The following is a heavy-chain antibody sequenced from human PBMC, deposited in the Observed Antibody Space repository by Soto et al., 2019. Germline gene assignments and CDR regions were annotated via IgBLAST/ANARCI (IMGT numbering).Heavy chain of an antibody. J-gene: IGHJ4*02. CDR1: GFHFRSHA. CDR2: ISFDGGDE. V-gene: IGHV3-30-3*01. Sequence: QVLLVESGGGVGQPGMSRRLSCAASGFHFRSHAMHWVRQPPGKGPEWLATISFDGGDEFYADSVKGRFTISRDNSKSTLFLQMNSLRLEDTAVYYCVIFCGGDCYNYWGQGTLVTVSS. D-gene: IGHD2-21*02. CDR3: VIFCGGDCYNY.